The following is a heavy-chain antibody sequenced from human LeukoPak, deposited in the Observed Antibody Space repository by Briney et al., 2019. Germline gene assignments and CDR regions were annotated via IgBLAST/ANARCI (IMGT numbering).Heavy chain of an antibody. J-gene: IGHJ4*02. V-gene: IGHV3-21*01. Sequence: GGSLRLSCAASGFTFSSYSMNWVRQAPGKGLEWVSSISSSSSYIYYADSVKGRFTISRDNAKNSLYLQMNSLRAEDTAVYYCARDLGSSGYYPSYFDYWGQGTLVTVSS. CDR2: ISSSSSYI. D-gene: IGHD3-22*01. CDR3: ARDLGSSGYYPSYFDY. CDR1: GFTFSSYS.